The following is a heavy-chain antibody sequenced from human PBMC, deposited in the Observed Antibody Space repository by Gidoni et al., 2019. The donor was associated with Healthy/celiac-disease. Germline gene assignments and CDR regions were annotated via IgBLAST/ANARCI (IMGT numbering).Heavy chain of an antibody. J-gene: IGHJ6*02. CDR3: TTSPVVIYYYYGMDV. V-gene: IGHV3-15*01. CDR1: GFPFVTAR. D-gene: IGHD3-22*01. Sequence: EVQLVESGGGWVKPGGSVRLSGAASGFPFVTARMSGVRQAPGKGLEWVGRIKSKTDGGTTDYAAPVKGRFTISRDDSKNTLYLQMNSLKTEDTAVYYCTTSPVVIYYYYGMDVWGQGTTVTVSS. CDR2: IKSKTDGGTT.